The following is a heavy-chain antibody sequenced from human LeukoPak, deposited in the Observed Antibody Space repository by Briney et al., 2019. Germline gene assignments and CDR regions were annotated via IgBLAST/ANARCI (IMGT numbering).Heavy chain of an antibody. D-gene: IGHD3-3*01. CDR3: ARTTYYDFWSGSYYFDY. Sequence: SETLSLTCAVYGGSFSGYYWSWIRQPPGKGLEWIGEINHSGSTNYNPSLKRRVTISVDTSKNQFSLKLSSVTAADTAVYYCARTTYYDFWSGSYYFDYWGQGTLVTVSS. V-gene: IGHV4-34*01. J-gene: IGHJ4*02. CDR1: GGSFSGYY. CDR2: INHSGST.